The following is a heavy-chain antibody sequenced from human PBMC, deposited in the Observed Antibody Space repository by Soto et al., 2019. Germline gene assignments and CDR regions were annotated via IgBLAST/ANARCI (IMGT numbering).Heavy chain of an antibody. J-gene: IGHJ4*02. CDR2: THHSGTT. CDR3: ALEGSGRYFFYY. CDR1: GGSISSSNW. Sequence: QVQLQESGPGLVKPSGTLSLTCAVSGGSISSSNWWSWVRQPPGKGLEWIGETHHSGTTNYNPSLKSRVTISVDKSKNQFSLKLSSVTAADTAVYYCALEGSGRYFFYYWGQGTLVTVSS. V-gene: IGHV4-4*02. D-gene: IGHD3-10*01.